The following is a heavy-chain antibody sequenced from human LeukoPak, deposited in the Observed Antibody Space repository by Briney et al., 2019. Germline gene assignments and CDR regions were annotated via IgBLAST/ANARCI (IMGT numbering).Heavy chain of an antibody. J-gene: IGHJ4*02. Sequence: GGSLRLSCAASGFTFSNYWMTWVRQAPGKGLEWVAHINQDGSKEYYMDSVKARFTISRGNAKNSLSLQMNSLRAEDTAVYYCVRDGGVSGYDLLDYWGQGTLVTVSS. CDR2: INQDGSKE. CDR1: GFTFSNYW. CDR3: VRDGGVSGYDLLDY. V-gene: IGHV3-7*01. D-gene: IGHD5-12*01.